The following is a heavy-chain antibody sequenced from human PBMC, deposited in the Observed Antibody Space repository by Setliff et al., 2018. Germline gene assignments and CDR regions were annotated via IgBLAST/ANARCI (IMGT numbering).Heavy chain of an antibody. CDR2: INHSGST. Sequence: PSETLSLTCTVSGDSISSRRYYWSWIRQPPGKGLEWIGEINHSGSTNYNPSLKSRVTISVDTSKNQFSLKLSSVTAADTAVYYCARGPIAARSYYYYYMDVWGKGTTVTVSS. V-gene: IGHV4-39*07. CDR1: GDSISSRRYY. J-gene: IGHJ6*03. CDR3: ARGPIAARSYYYYYMDV. D-gene: IGHD6-6*01.